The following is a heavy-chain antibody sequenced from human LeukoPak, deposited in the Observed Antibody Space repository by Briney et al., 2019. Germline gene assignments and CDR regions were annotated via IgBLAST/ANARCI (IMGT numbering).Heavy chain of an antibody. CDR3: ARVDILTGYYEDY. Sequence: SETLSLTCTVSGGSISSYYWSWIRQPPGKGLEWIGYIYYSGSTNYNPSLKSRVTISVDTSKNQFSLKLSSVTAADTAVYYCARVDILTGYYEDYWGQGTLVTVSS. V-gene: IGHV4-59*01. CDR2: IYYSGST. CDR1: GGSISSYY. D-gene: IGHD3-9*01. J-gene: IGHJ4*02.